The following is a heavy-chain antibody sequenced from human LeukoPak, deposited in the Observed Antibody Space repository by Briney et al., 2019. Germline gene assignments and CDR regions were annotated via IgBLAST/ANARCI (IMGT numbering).Heavy chain of an antibody. V-gene: IGHV4-39*02. Sequence: SETLSLTCTVSGGSISSSSYYWGWIRQPPGKGLEWIGSIYYSGSTYYNPSLKSRVTISVDTSKNQFSLKLSSVTAADTAVYYCARDRIVVVPAAQYYYYYGMDVWGQGTTVTVSS. CDR3: ARDRIVVVPAAQYYYYYGMDV. J-gene: IGHJ6*02. D-gene: IGHD2-2*01. CDR2: IYYSGST. CDR1: GGSISSSSYY.